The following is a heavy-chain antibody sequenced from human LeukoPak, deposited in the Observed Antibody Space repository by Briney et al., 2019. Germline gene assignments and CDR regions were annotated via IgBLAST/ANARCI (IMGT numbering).Heavy chain of an antibody. CDR3: ARVASWSGYYLRYYYGMDV. Sequence: GGSLRLSCAASGNYWMHWVRQAPGKGLVWVSHINSDGSWTSYADSVKGRFTISRDNAKNSLYLQMNSLRAEDTAVYYCARVASWSGYYLRYYYGMDVWGQGTTVTVSS. J-gene: IGHJ6*02. CDR2: INSDGSWT. CDR1: GNYW. D-gene: IGHD3-3*01. V-gene: IGHV3-74*01.